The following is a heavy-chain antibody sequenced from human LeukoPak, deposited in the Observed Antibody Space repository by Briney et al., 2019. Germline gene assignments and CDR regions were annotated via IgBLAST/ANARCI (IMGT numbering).Heavy chain of an antibody. V-gene: IGHV3-23*01. CDR1: GFTFTNYA. CDR3: AKARLSTGWAYNDY. J-gene: IGHJ4*02. CDR2: IVGSGAAT. D-gene: IGHD6-19*01. Sequence: GGSLRLSCAASGFTFTNYAMSWVRQAPGKGLEWASAIVGSGAATFYADSVKGRFTISRDNSKNTVFLQMNSLRAEDTAVYYCAKARLSTGWAYNDYWGPGTLVTVSS.